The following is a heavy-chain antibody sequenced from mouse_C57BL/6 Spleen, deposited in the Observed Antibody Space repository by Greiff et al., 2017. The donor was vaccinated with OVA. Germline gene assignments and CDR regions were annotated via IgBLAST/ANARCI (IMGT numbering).Heavy chain of an antibody. CDR2: ISDGGSYT. V-gene: IGHV5-4*01. J-gene: IGHJ4*01. D-gene: IGHD1-1*01. CDR3: ARDKTVVARAMDY. CDR1: GFTFSSYA. Sequence: EVKLVESGGGLVKPGGSLKLSCAASGFTFSSYAMSWVRQTPEKRLEWVATISDGGSYTYYPDNVKGRFTISRDNTKNNLYLQMSHLKSEDTAMYYCARDKTVVARAMDYWGQGTSVTVSS.